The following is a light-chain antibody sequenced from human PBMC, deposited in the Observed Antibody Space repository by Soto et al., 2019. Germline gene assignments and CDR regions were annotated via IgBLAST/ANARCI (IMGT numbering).Light chain of an antibody. CDR3: QQRSNWPPA. CDR1: QSVSSSY. CDR2: GAS. J-gene: IGKJ5*01. Sequence: DMMLTQSPGTLALSPGERATLSCRASQSVSSSYLAWYQQRPGQAPRLLIYGASSRATGIPDRFSGSGSGTDFTLTISSLEPEDFAVYYCQQRSNWPPAFGQGTRLEI. V-gene: IGKV3D-20*02.